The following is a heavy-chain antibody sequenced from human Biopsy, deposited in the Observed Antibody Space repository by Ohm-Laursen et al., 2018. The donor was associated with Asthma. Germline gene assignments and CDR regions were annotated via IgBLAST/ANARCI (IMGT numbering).Heavy chain of an antibody. V-gene: IGHV4-59*01. D-gene: IGHD2-15*01. CDR2: IHYSGST. Sequence: SQTLSLTCTVSGVSIRSYFWTLIRQPPGKGLEWTGNIHYSGSTYSNPSLKSRVTISVDTSKKQISLRLSSVIAADTAVYYCAGFCSGGNCPDHWGQGTLVTVSS. CDR3: AGFCSGGNCPDH. J-gene: IGHJ4*02. CDR1: GVSIRSYF.